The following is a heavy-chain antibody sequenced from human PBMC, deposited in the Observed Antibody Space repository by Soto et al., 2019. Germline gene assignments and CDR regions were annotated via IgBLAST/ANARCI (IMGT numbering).Heavy chain of an antibody. V-gene: IGHV3-30-3*01. D-gene: IGHD4-17*01. J-gene: IGHJ4*02. Sequence: QVQLVESGGGVVQPGRSLRLSCAASGFAFSSYAMHWVRQAPGKGLEWVAVISYDGSNKYYADSVKGRFTISRDNSKNTLYLQMNSLRAEDTAVYYCARDGADYGDSFLFDYWGQGTLVTVSS. CDR3: ARDGADYGDSFLFDY. CDR1: GFAFSSYA. CDR2: ISYDGSNK.